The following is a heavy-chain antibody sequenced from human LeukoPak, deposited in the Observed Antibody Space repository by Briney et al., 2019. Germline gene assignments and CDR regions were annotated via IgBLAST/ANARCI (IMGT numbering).Heavy chain of an antibody. D-gene: IGHD2-2*01. V-gene: IGHV3-30-3*01. CDR3: ARAPTVLVGYCSSSSCQADY. J-gene: IGHJ4*02. CDR2: ISYDGSNK. CDR1: GFTFSSYA. Sequence: GGSLRLSCAASGFTFSSYAMHWVRQAPGKGLEWVAVISYDGSNKYYTDSVKGRFTISRDNSKNTLYLQMNSLRAEDTAVYYCARAPTVLVGYCSSSSCQADYWGQGTLVTVSS.